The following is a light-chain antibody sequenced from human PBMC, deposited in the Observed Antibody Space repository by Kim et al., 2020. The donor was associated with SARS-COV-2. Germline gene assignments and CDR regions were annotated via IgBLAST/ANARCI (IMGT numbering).Light chain of an antibody. CDR2: DTS. J-gene: IGKJ4*01. CDR3: QQFNDFLLT. Sequence: GDRITITCQASQDIGFFLNRYHHKPGKAPNLLIYDTSKLEDGVPSRFSGSGSGTHFTLTITSLQPEDFGTYYCQQFNDFLLTFGGGTKVDIK. CDR1: QDIGFF. V-gene: IGKV1-33*01.